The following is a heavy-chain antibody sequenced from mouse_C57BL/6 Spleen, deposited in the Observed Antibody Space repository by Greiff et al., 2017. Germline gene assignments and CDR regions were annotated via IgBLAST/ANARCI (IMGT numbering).Heavy chain of an antibody. D-gene: IGHD2-1*01. CDR1: GYTFTSYW. Sequence: QVQLQQPGAELVRPGSSVKLSCKASGYTFTSYWMHWVKQRPIQGLEWIGNIDPSDSETHYNQKFKDKATLTVDKSSSTAYMQLSSLTSEDSAVYYCARYGNYRGYYYAMDYWGQGTSVTVSS. J-gene: IGHJ4*01. CDR2: IDPSDSET. CDR3: ARYGNYRGYYYAMDY. V-gene: IGHV1-52*01.